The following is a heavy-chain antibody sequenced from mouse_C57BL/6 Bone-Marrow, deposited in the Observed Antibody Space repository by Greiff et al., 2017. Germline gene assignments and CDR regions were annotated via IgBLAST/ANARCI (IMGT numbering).Heavy chain of an antibody. CDR2: IWRGGST. Sequence: VKLMESGPGLVQPSQRLSITCTVSGFSLTSYGVHWVRQSPGKGLEWLGVIWRGGSTDYNAAFMSRLSITKDNSKSQVFFKMNSLQADDTAIYYCAKNLLTGFYAMDYWGQGTSVTVSS. CDR3: AKNLLTGFYAMDY. V-gene: IGHV2-5*01. D-gene: IGHD4-1*01. CDR1: GFSLTSYG. J-gene: IGHJ4*01.